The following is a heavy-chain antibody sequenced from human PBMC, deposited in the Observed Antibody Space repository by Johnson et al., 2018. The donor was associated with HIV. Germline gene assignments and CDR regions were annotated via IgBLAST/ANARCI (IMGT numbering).Heavy chain of an antibody. V-gene: IGHV3-66*01. Sequence: VQLVESGGGLVKPGGSLRLSCTVSGFSFSDAWMSWVRQAPGKGLEWVSVIYSGGSTYSADSVKGSFTISRDNSKNTLYLQMHSLRAEDTAGYYCARDHRAYCGGDCYSDAFDIWGQGTMVTVSS. CDR2: IYSGGST. D-gene: IGHD2-21*02. J-gene: IGHJ3*02. CDR1: GFSFSDAW. CDR3: ARDHRAYCGGDCYSDAFDI.